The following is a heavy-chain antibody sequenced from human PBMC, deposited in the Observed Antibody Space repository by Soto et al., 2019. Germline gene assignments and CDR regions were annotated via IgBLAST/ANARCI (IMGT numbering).Heavy chain of an antibody. CDR2: IWYDGSNK. V-gene: IGHV3-33*01. CDR1: GFAFSSYG. CDR3: ARDRGVVVTGNSYYGMDV. J-gene: IGHJ6*02. Sequence: GGSLRLSCAASGFAFSSYGMHWVRQAPGKGLEWVAVIWYDGSNKYYADSVKGRFTISRDNSKNTLYLQMNSLRAEDTAVYYCARDRGVVVTGNSYYGMDVWGQGTTVTVSS. D-gene: IGHD2-21*02.